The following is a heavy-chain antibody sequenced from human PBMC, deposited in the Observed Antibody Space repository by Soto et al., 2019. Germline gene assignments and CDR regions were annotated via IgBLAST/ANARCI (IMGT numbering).Heavy chain of an antibody. J-gene: IGHJ4*02. V-gene: IGHV1-2*04. CDR3: AREVSSGWTHFDY. D-gene: IGHD6-19*01. CDR2: INPNSGGT. CDR1: GYTFTGYY. Sequence: RASVKVSCKASGYTFTGYYMHWVRQAPGQGLEWMGWINPNSGGTNYAQKFQGWVTMTRDTSISTAYMELSRLRSDDTAVYYCAREVSSGWTHFDYWGQGTLVTVSS.